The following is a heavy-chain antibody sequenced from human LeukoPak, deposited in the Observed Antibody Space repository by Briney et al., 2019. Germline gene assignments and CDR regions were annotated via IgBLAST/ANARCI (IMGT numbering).Heavy chain of an antibody. CDR2: ISASGGST. D-gene: IGHD6-13*01. J-gene: IGHJ4*02. Sequence: GGSLRLSCAASGFTFSSYAMSWVRQAPGKGLEWVSAISASGGSTYYADSVKGRFTISRDNSKNTLYLQMNSLRAEDTAVYYCAKSLDYSSSWYVGYWGQGTLVTVSS. V-gene: IGHV3-23*01. CDR3: AKSLDYSSSWYVGY. CDR1: GFTFSSYA.